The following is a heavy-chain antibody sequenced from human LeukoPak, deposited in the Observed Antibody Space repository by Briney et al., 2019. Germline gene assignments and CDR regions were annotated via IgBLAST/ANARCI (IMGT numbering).Heavy chain of an antibody. Sequence: SETLSLTCTVSGGSISSYYWSWIRQPPGKGLEWIGYIYYSGSTNYNPSLKGRVTISVDTSKNQFSLKLSSVTAADTAVYYCARQDTGKIDYWGQGTLVTVSS. J-gene: IGHJ4*02. CDR1: GGSISSYY. D-gene: IGHD5-18*01. V-gene: IGHV4-59*08. CDR3: ARQDTGKIDY. CDR2: IYYSGST.